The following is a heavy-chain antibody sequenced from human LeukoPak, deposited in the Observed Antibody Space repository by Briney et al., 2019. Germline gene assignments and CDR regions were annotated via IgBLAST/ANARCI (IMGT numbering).Heavy chain of an antibody. CDR3: ARARDTWRFDY. CDR1: GFTFSGYW. V-gene: IGHV3-7*05. CDR2: IKQDGGEE. D-gene: IGHD3-3*01. J-gene: IGHJ4*02. Sequence: GGSLRLSCAASGFTFSGYWMSWVRQAPGKGPEWVATIKQDGGEENYVDSVKGRFTISRDNTKNSLSLQMSSLRAEDTAVYYCARARDTWRFDYWGQGSLVTVSS.